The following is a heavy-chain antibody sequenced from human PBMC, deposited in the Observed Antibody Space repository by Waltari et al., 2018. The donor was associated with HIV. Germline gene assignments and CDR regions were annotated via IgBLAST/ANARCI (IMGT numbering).Heavy chain of an antibody. D-gene: IGHD4-17*01. J-gene: IGHJ6*02. V-gene: IGHV1-69*06. CDR1: GGTFSSYA. Sequence: QVQLVQSGAEVKKPGSSVKVSCKASGGTFSSYAISWVRQAPGQGLEWMGGIIPIFGTANYAQKFQGRVTITADKSTSTAYMELSSLRSEDTAVYYCARDPPSATVTTIGYYYGMDVWGQGTTVTVSS. CDR2: IIPIFGTA. CDR3: ARDPPSATVTTIGYYYGMDV.